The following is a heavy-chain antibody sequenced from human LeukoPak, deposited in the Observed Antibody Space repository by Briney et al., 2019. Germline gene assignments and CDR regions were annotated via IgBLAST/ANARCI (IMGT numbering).Heavy chain of an antibody. J-gene: IGHJ4*02. CDR1: GFTVRSND. CDR3: AKDTTFLIPSYFDY. V-gene: IGHV3-66*01. Sequence: GGSLRLSCAVSGFTVRSNDMTWVRLAPGKGLEWVSLIYTDDATYYGDSVKGRFTISRDNSKNMVFLQMNSLRAGDTAVYYCAKDTTFLIPSYFDYWGQGTLVTVSS. D-gene: IGHD2/OR15-2a*01. CDR2: IYTDDAT.